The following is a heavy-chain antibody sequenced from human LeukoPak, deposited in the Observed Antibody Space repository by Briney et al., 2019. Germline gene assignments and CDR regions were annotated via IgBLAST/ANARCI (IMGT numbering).Heavy chain of an antibody. CDR2: INPNSGGT. V-gene: IGHV1-2*02. Sequence: ASVKVSCKASGYTFTGYYMHWVRQAPGQGLEWMGWINPNSGGTNYAQKFQGRVTMTRDTSISTAYMELSRLRSDDTAVYYCARVLYSSSSGDYWGQETLVTVSS. CDR1: GYTFTGYY. CDR3: ARVLYSSSSGDY. D-gene: IGHD6-6*01. J-gene: IGHJ4*02.